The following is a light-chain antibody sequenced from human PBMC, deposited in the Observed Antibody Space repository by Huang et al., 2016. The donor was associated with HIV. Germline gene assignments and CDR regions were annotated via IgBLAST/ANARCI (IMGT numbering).Light chain of an antibody. CDR2: AAS. J-gene: IGKJ1*01. CDR3: QQSDTTPWT. CDR1: QGIANS. V-gene: IGKV1-NL1*01. Sequence: DIQMTQSPSSLSASVGDRVTITCRASQGIANSLAWYQQKPGKAPKLLVYAASRLESGGPSRFSGSGSATGYTLTISSLQPEDFATYYCQQSDTTPWTFGPGTKVEIK.